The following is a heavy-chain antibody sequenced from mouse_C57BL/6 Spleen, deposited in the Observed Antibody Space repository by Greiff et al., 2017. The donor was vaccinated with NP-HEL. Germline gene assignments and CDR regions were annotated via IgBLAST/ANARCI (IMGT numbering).Heavy chain of an antibody. CDR1: GYSFTSYY. J-gene: IGHJ4*01. V-gene: IGHV1-66*01. CDR2: IYPGSGNT. D-gene: IGHD1-1*01. CDR3: ARRNYVGAMDY. Sequence: QVQLQQSGPELVKPGASVKISCKASGYSFTSYYIHWVKQRPGQGLEWIGWIYPGSGNTKYNEKFKGKATLTADTSSSTAYMQLSSLTSEDSAVYYCARRNYVGAMDYGGQGTSVTVSS.